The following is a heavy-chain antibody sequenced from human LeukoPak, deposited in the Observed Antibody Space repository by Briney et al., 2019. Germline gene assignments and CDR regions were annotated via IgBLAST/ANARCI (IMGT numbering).Heavy chain of an antibody. CDR1: GFSFSTYS. CDR3: ARDPSKKGYRQFDF. CDR2: ISPTSDTI. J-gene: IGHJ4*02. Sequence: GGSLRLSCAASGFSFSTYSMNWVRQTPGKGLEWLSYISPTSDTIFYRDSVKGRFTISRDNAKNSVYLQMNSLRDEDTAVYFCARDPSKKGYRQFDFWGQGTLVTVSS. V-gene: IGHV3-48*02. D-gene: IGHD2-15*01.